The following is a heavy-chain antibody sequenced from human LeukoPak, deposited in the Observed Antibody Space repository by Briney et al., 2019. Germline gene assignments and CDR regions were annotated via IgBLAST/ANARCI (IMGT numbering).Heavy chain of an antibody. D-gene: IGHD2-2*01. V-gene: IGHV3-74*01. Sequence: PGGSLRLSCAAPGFTFSSYWMHWVRQAPGKGLVWVSRIDSDGSSTGYADSVKGRFTISRDNAKNTLYLQMNSLSAEDTAVYYCARGSYCSSTTCGNFDYWGQGTLVTVSS. CDR1: GFTFSSYW. J-gene: IGHJ4*02. CDR3: ARGSYCSSTTCGNFDY. CDR2: IDSDGSST.